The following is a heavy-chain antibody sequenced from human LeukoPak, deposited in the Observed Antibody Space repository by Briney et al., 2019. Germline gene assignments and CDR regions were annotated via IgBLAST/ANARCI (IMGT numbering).Heavy chain of an antibody. Sequence: ASVKVSCKASGYTFTSYGISWVRQAPGQGLEWMGWISAYNGNTNYAQKLQGRVTMTTDTSTSTAYMELRSLRSDDTAVYYCARDVYYYDSSGYWYYFDYWGQGTLVTVSS. CDR3: ARDVYYYDSSGYWYYFDY. CDR1: GYTFTSYG. V-gene: IGHV1-18*01. J-gene: IGHJ4*02. D-gene: IGHD3-22*01. CDR2: ISAYNGNT.